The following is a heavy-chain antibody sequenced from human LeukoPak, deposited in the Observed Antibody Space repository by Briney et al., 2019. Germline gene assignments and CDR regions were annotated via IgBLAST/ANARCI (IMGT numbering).Heavy chain of an antibody. CDR3: AMGVGGYSGY. J-gene: IGHJ4*02. V-gene: IGHV4-38-2*02. Sequence: SETLSLTCTVSGYSISSGYYWGWIRQPPGKGLEWIGSIYHSGSTYYNPSLKSRVTISVDASKNQFSLKLSSVTAADTAVYYCAMGVGGYSGYWGQGTLVTVSS. D-gene: IGHD2-21*01. CDR1: GYSISSGYY. CDR2: IYHSGST.